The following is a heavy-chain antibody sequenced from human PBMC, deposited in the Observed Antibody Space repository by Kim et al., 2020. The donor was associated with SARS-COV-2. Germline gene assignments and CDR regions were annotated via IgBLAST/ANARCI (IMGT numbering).Heavy chain of an antibody. V-gene: IGHV6-1*01. CDR3: ARVNCSSTSCYTPYFDY. D-gene: IGHD2-2*02. J-gene: IGHJ4*02. Sequence: VKSRITINPDTSKNQFSLQLNSVTPEDTAVYYCARVNCSSTSCYTPYFDYWGQGTLVTVSS.